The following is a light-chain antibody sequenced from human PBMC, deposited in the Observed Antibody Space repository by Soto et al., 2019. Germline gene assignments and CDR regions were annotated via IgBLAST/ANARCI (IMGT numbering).Light chain of an antibody. V-gene: IGLV2-11*01. CDR1: SRDVGGYNY. J-gene: IGLJ3*02. CDR2: DVS. Sequence: QSALTQPRSVSGSPGQSVTISCTGTSRDVGGYNYVSWYQQHPGKAPKLMISDVSKRPSGVPDRFSGSKSGNTASLTISGLQAEDDADYYCCSSAGTYTSVFGRGTKLTVL. CDR3: CSSAGTYTSV.